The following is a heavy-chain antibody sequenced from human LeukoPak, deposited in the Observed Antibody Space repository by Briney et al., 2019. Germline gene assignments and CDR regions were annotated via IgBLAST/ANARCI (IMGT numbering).Heavy chain of an antibody. V-gene: IGHV3-48*01. Sequence: PGGSLRLSCAVSGFTFSSYSMNWVRQAPGKGLEGVSYISSSSSTIYYADSVKGRFTISRDNVKNSLYLQMNSLRAEDTAVYYCAGDGVLVPVALEDYYYYMDVWGKGTTVTVSS. CDR1: GFTFSSYS. J-gene: IGHJ6*03. CDR3: AGDGVLVPVALEDYYYYMDV. D-gene: IGHD2-2*01. CDR2: ISSSSSTI.